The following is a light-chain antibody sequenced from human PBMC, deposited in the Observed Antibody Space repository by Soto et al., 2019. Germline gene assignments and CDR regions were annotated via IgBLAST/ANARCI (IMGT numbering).Light chain of an antibody. J-gene: IGLJ3*02. CDR1: SSNIGSNT. V-gene: IGLV1-44*01. CDR2: SNN. CDR3: AAWDDSLNGWV. Sequence: QSVLTQPPSASGTPGQRVTISCSGSSSNIGSNTVNWYQQLPGTAPKVLIYSNNQRPSGVPDRFSGSKSGTSASLAISGLQSEDEAEYYWAAWDDSLNGWVFGGGTKLTVL.